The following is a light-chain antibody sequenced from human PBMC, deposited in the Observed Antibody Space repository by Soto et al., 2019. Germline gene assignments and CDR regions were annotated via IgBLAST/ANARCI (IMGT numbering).Light chain of an antibody. V-gene: IGKV3-15*01. Sequence: EIVMTQSPATQSVSPGERATLSCRDSQSVSSNLAWYQQKPGQAPRLLIYGASTRATGIPARFSGSGSGTEFTLTISSLQSEDFAVYYCQQYNNWPPWTFGQGTKVEIK. J-gene: IGKJ1*01. CDR1: QSVSSN. CDR2: GAS. CDR3: QQYNNWPPWT.